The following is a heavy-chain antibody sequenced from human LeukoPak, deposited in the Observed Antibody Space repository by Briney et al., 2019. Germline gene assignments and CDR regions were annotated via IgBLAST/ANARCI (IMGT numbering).Heavy chain of an antibody. Sequence: GGSLRLSCAASGLTFSSYGMHWVRQAPGKGLEWVAFISYDGSNKNYADSVRGRFTISRDNSKNTLYLQMNSLRAEDTAVYYCARDCSSTSCHLGSFDYWGQGTLVTVSS. D-gene: IGHD2-2*01. CDR2: ISYDGSNK. CDR3: ARDCSSTSCHLGSFDY. V-gene: IGHV3-30*03. J-gene: IGHJ4*02. CDR1: GLTFSSYG.